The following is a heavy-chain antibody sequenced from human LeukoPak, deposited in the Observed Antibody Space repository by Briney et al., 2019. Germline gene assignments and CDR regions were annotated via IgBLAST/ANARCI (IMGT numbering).Heavy chain of an antibody. CDR2: IIPILGIA. D-gene: IGHD2-2*01. CDR3: ARVRPLEYCSSTSCLEERVWFDP. Sequence: ASVKVSCKASGGTFSSYAISWVRQAPGQGLEWMGRIIPILGIANYAQKFQGRVTITADKSTSTAYMELSSLRSEDTAVYYCARVRPLEYCSSTSCLEERVWFDPWGQGTLVTVSS. V-gene: IGHV1-69*04. CDR1: GGTFSSYA. J-gene: IGHJ5*02.